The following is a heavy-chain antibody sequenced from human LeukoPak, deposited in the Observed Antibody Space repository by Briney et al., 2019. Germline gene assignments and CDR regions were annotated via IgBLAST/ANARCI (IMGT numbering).Heavy chain of an antibody. CDR1: GFTFSSYE. J-gene: IGHJ6*03. Sequence: GGSLRLSCAASGFTFSSYEMNWVRQAPGKGLEWVSYISSSGSTIYYADSVKGRFTISRDNSKSTLYLQMNSLRAEDTAVYYCATGYQYYDYYYMDVWGKGTTVTISS. CDR2: ISSSGSTI. CDR3: ATGYQYYDYYYMDV. V-gene: IGHV3-48*03. D-gene: IGHD6-25*01.